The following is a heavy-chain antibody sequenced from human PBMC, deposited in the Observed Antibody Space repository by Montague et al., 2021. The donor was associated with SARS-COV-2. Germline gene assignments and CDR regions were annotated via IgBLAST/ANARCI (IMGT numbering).Heavy chain of an antibody. D-gene: IGHD3-22*01. J-gene: IGHJ2*01. CDR2: ISSNGKT. CDR1: GGSINDHY. Sequence: SETLSLTCTVSGGSINDHYRSWIRQSPGKGLEWIGYISSNGKTNCNPSLKSRVTLSADASRNEFSLKPDSVTAADTAVYFCARRGYYDSAGYHWHLDLWGRGMLVTVSS. CDR3: ARRGYYDSAGYHWHLDL. V-gene: IGHV4-4*09.